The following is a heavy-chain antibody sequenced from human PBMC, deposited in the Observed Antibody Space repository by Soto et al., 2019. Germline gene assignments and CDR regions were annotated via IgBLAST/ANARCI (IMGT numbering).Heavy chain of an antibody. V-gene: IGHV4-30-4*01. J-gene: IGHJ4*02. CDR2: VYHTGNS. D-gene: IGHD5-12*01. CDR3: ARVRSGYDKYYFDY. Sequence: QVQLQESGPGLVKPSQTLSLTCTVSGGSITSDDYVWSSIRQPPGKGLEWIGFVYHTGNSYYNPSLTSRLSISSDRSKNQFSLSLSSVTDADTAVYYCARVRSGYDKYYFDYWGQGILVTVSS. CDR1: GGSITSDDYV.